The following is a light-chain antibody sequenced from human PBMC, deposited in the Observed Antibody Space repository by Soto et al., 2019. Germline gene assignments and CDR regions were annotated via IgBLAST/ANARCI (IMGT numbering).Light chain of an antibody. J-gene: IGKJ1*01. Sequence: EIVLTQSPGTLSLSPGEXXXXXXXASQXLTTXXLAWYQRKPGQAPRLLIYGASSRATDIPRRFSGSGSGTDFTLTITRLEPXXXXXXXXXXXXXSXPTFGQGTKV. CDR3: XXXXXSXPT. V-gene: IGKV3-20*01. CDR1: QXLTTXX. CDR2: GAS.